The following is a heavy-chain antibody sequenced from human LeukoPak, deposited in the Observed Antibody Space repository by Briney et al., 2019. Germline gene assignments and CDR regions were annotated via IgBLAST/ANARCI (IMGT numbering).Heavy chain of an antibody. J-gene: IGHJ4*02. CDR1: GFTFSSYS. Sequence: KSGGSLRLSCAASGFTFSSYSMNWVRQAPGKGLEWVSSISSSSYIYYADSVKGRFTISRDNANNSLYLQMNSLRAEDTAVYYCARVFCSGGSCYLDYWGQGTLVTVSS. V-gene: IGHV3-21*01. CDR2: ISSSSYI. CDR3: ARVFCSGGSCYLDY. D-gene: IGHD2-15*01.